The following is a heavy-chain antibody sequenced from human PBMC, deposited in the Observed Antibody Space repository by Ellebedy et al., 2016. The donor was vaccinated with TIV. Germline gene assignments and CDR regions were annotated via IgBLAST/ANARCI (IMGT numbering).Heavy chain of an antibody. J-gene: IGHJ4*02. Sequence: GESLKISCAASGFTFSNYLMSWVRQAPGKGLEWVANIKQDGSEKYYMDSVKGRFSISRDNAKNSLYVQMNSLRDEDTAVYYCARDQWLRRAYYFDSWGQGTLVTVSS. V-gene: IGHV3-7*01. D-gene: IGHD5-12*01. CDR1: GFTFSNYL. CDR3: ARDQWLRRAYYFDS. CDR2: IKQDGSEK.